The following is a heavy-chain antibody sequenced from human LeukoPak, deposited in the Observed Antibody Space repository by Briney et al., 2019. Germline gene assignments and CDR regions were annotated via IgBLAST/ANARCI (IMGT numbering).Heavy chain of an antibody. CDR2: IKSETDGGAS. J-gene: IGHJ4*02. D-gene: IGHD3-3*01. CDR1: EFTLSNAW. CDR3: STHGSGNSYYFRY. V-gene: IGHV3-15*01. Sequence: GGSLRLSCAASEFTLSNAWMSWVRQAPGKGLEWLGRIKSETDGGASEYAEPVKGRFTISKDDSKNTLYLQMNSLKTDDTAVYYCSTHGSGNSYYFRYWGQGTLATVSS.